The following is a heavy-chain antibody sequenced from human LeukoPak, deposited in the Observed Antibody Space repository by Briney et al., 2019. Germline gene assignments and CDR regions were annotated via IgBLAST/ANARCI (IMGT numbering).Heavy chain of an antibody. V-gene: IGHV1-46*01. CDR3: ARDHSTLLWFGELQFPDY. CDR1: GYTFTSYY. CDR2: INPSGGST. Sequence: GASVKVSCKASGYTFTSYYMHRVRQAPGQGLEWMGIINPSGGSTSYAQKFQGGVTMTRDTSTSTVYMELSSLRSEDTAVYYCARDHSTLLWFGELQFPDYWGQGTLVTVSS. D-gene: IGHD3-10*01. J-gene: IGHJ4*02.